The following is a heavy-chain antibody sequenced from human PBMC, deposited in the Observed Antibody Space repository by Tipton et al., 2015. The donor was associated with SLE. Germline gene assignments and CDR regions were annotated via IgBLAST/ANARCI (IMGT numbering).Heavy chain of an antibody. CDR3: ARGDSSSWFFDY. J-gene: IGHJ4*02. CDR1: GFNFNSYS. CDR2: ISSSGSTI. D-gene: IGHD6-13*01. Sequence: GSLRLSCAASGFNFNSYSMNWLRQVPGKGLEWVSYISSSGSTIYYADSVKGRFTISRDNAKNSLYLQMNSLRADDTALYYCARGDSSSWFFDYWGQGTLVTVSS. V-gene: IGHV3-48*03.